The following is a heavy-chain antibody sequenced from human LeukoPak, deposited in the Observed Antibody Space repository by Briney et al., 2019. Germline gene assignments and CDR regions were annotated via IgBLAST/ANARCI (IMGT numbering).Heavy chain of an antibody. CDR3: AREDTQRDLDY. CDR1: GDSLAGYY. V-gene: IGHV4-39*07. D-gene: IGHD5-18*01. J-gene: IGHJ4*02. CDR2: IYYSGST. Sequence: SETLSLTCTVSGDSLAGYYWSWIRQPPGKGLEWIGSIYYSGSTYYNPSLKSRVTISVDTSKNQFSLKLSSVTAADTAVYYCAREDTQRDLDYWGQGTLVTVSS.